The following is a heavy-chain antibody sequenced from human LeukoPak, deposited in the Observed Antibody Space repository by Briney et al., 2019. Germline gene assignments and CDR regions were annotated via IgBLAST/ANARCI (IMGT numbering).Heavy chain of an antibody. CDR2: ISYNGSDK. D-gene: IGHD6-13*01. J-gene: IGHJ4*02. Sequence: GRSLRLSCAASGFMFSNSGMHWVRQAPGKGLEWVAVISYNGSDKYYADSVKGRFTISRDNSKNMLYLQLGSLRAEDTAVYYCGTSGTLIWPDYWGQGTLVTVSS. CDR1: GFMFSNSG. CDR3: GTSGTLIWPDY. V-gene: IGHV3-30*03.